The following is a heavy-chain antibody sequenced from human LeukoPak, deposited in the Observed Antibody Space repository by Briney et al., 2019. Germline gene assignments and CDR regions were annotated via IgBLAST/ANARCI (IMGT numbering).Heavy chain of an antibody. V-gene: IGHV4-31*03. Sequence: SETLSLTCTVSGGSIRSSYYYWSWIRQHPGKGLEWIGYIYYSGSTYYNPSLKSRVTISVDTSKNQFSLKLSSVTAADTAVYYCANYGSGSYRFDPWGQGTLVTVSS. CDR1: GGSIRSSYYY. CDR3: ANYGSGSYRFDP. D-gene: IGHD3-10*01. CDR2: IYYSGST. J-gene: IGHJ5*02.